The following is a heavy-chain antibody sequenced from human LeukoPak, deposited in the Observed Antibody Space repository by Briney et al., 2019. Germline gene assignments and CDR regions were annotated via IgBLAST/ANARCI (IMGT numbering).Heavy chain of an antibody. J-gene: IGHJ4*02. V-gene: IGHV4-34*01. D-gene: IGHD4-17*01. Sequence: PSETLSLTCAVYGGSFSGYYWSWIRQPPGKGLEWIGEINHSGSTNYNPSLKSRVTISVDTSKNQFSLKLSSVTAADTAVYYCARGLADYGDYGGDFDYWGQGTLVTVSS. CDR2: INHSGST. CDR1: GGSFSGYY. CDR3: ARGLADYGDYGGDFDY.